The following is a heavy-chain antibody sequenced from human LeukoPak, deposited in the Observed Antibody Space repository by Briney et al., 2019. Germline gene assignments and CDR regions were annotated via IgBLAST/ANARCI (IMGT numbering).Heavy chain of an antibody. V-gene: IGHV4-59*08. CDR2: IYYSGST. CDR1: GASISSYY. D-gene: IGHD2-2*03. Sequence: SETLSLTCTVSGASISSYYWSWIRQPPGKGLEWIGYIYYSGSTNYNPSLKSRVTISVDPSNNWFSLKLSSVTAADTAVYYCARHEDGYCSSTSCYGNWGQGTLVTVSS. J-gene: IGHJ4*02. CDR3: ARHEDGYCSSTSCYGN.